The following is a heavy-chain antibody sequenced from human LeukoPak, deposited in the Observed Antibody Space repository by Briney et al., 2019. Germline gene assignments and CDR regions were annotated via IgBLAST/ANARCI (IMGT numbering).Heavy chain of an antibody. D-gene: IGHD6-13*01. Sequence: GGSLRLSWSPSRFTFSSYLMNLVRQAPGKGLEYVSAITSNGGSTYYADSVKGRFTISRDNSKNTLYLQMSSLTVEDTAVYFRVGDYLSSLYYWGQGTLVTVSS. V-gene: IGHV3-64D*06. CDR3: VGDYLSSLYY. J-gene: IGHJ4*02. CDR2: ITSNGGST. CDR1: RFTFSSYL.